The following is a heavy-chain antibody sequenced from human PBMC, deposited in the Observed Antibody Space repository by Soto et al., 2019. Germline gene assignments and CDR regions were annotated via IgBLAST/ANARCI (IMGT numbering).Heavy chain of an antibody. V-gene: IGHV4-30-4*01. J-gene: IGHJ3*02. D-gene: IGHD2-21*02. CDR2: IYYSGST. CDR3: VGCGGDCYSGAFDI. CDR1: GGSISSGDYY. Sequence: SETLSLTCTVSGGSISSGDYYWSWIRHPPGKGLEWIGYIYYSGSTYYNPSLKSRVTISVDTSKNQFSLKLSSVTAADTAVYYCVGCGGDCYSGAFDIWGQGTMVT.